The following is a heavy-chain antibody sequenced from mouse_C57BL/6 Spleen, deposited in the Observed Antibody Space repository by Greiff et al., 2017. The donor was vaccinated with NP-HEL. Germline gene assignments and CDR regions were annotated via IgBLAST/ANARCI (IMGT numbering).Heavy chain of an antibody. Sequence: EVQGVESGGGLVKPGGSLKLSCAASGFTFSSYTMSWVRQTPEKRLEWVATISGGGGNTYYPDSVKGRFTISRDNAKNTLYLQMSSLRSEDTALYYCARLGVPYYAMDYWGQGTSVTVSS. CDR2: ISGGGGNT. CDR3: ARLGVPYYAMDY. D-gene: IGHD4-1*01. J-gene: IGHJ4*01. V-gene: IGHV5-9*01. CDR1: GFTFSSYT.